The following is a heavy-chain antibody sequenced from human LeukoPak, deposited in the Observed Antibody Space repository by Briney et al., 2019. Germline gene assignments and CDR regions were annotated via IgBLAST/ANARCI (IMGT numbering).Heavy chain of an antibody. CDR1: GFTFNNYA. V-gene: IGHV3-33*08. J-gene: IGHJ4*02. Sequence: GGSLRLSCAASGFTFNNYAMSWVRQAPGKGLEWVAVIWYDGGHKYYAGSVKGRFTVSRDNSQNTLYLQMNSLRADDTALYYCARGSELGSTTAFDYWGQGTLVTVSS. D-gene: IGHD1-26*01. CDR2: IWYDGGHK. CDR3: ARGSELGSTTAFDY.